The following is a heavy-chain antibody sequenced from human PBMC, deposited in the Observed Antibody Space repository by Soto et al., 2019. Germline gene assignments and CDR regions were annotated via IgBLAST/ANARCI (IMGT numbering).Heavy chain of an antibody. D-gene: IGHD3-10*01. V-gene: IGHV3-30*18. CDR3: AKRQAILWFGELPALGMDV. CDR2: ISYDGSNK. CDR1: GFTFSSYG. Sequence: HPGGSLRLSCAASGFTFSSYGMHWVRQAPGKGLEWVAVISYDGSNKYYADSVKGRFTISRDNSKNTLYLQMNSLRAEDTAVYYCAKRQAILWFGELPALGMDVWGQGTTVTVSS. J-gene: IGHJ6*02.